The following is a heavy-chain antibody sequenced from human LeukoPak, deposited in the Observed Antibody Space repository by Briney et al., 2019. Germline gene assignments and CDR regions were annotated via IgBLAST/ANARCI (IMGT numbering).Heavy chain of an antibody. CDR1: GFTFDDYA. Sequence: GGSLRLSCVASGFTFDDYAMHWVRQAPGKGLEWVSGISWNSGSIGYAGSVKGRFTISRDNAKNSLYLQMNSLRAEDMALYYCAKAVTIGRLDLDYWGQGTLVTVSS. CDR3: AKAVTIGRLDLDY. CDR2: ISWNSGSI. D-gene: IGHD4-17*01. V-gene: IGHV3-9*03. J-gene: IGHJ4*02.